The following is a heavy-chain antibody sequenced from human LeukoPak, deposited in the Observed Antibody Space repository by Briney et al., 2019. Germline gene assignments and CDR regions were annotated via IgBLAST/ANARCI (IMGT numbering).Heavy chain of an antibody. J-gene: IGHJ4*02. Sequence: PSETLSLTCTVSGGSINSHHWSWIRQPPGKGLEWIGDIYYRGSTNYNPSLKSRVTISVDTSKNQCSLKLSSVTAADTAVYYCARLDSSGYCYFDYWGQGTLVTVSS. CDR2: IYYRGST. CDR3: ARLDSSGYCYFDY. V-gene: IGHV4-59*08. CDR1: GGSINSHH. D-gene: IGHD3-22*01.